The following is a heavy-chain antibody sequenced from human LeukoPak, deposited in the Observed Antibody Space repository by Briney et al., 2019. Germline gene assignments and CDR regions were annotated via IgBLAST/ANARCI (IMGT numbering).Heavy chain of an antibody. Sequence: PSETLSLTCTVSGGSISSSSYYWGWIRQPPGKGLEWIGTIYYSGSTYYNPSLKSRVTISVDTSKNQFSLKLSSVTAADTAVYYCARGRPPRTTPYDSSGHTFDYWGQGTLVTVSS. CDR2: IYYSGST. CDR3: ARGRPPRTTPYDSSGHTFDY. J-gene: IGHJ4*02. D-gene: IGHD3-22*01. V-gene: IGHV4-39*07. CDR1: GGSISSSSYY.